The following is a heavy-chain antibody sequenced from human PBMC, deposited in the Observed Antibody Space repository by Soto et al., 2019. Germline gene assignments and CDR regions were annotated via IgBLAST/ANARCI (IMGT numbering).Heavy chain of an antibody. J-gene: IGHJ4*02. CDR2: IHTSGNT. Sequence: PSETLSLTCSVSGGSISSYYWSWIRQPAGKGLEWIGRIHTSGNTNYNPSLKSRVTMSVDTSKNQFSLKLSSVTAADTAVYYCERGGGSSYYFDYWGQGNLVTVSS. V-gene: IGHV4-4*07. CDR3: ERGGGSSYYFDY. D-gene: IGHD1-26*01. CDR1: GGSISSYY.